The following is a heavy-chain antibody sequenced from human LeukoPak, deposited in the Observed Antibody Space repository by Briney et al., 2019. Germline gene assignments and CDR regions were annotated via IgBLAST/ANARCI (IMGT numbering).Heavy chain of an antibody. CDR1: GGSISSYY. J-gene: IGHJ4*02. V-gene: IGHV4-4*09. D-gene: IGHD5-24*01. CDR2: IYTSGST. CDR3: ARRGEMGYYFDY. Sequence: SETLSLTCTVSGGSISSYYWSWIRQPPGKGLEWIGYIYTSGSTNYNPSLKSRATISVDTSKNQFSLKLSSVTAADTAVYYCARRGEMGYYFDYWGQGTLVTVSS.